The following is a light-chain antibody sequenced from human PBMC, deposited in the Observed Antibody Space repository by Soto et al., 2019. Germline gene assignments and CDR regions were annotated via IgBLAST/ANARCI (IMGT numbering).Light chain of an antibody. Sequence: QSVLTQRASVSGSPGQSIAVSCTGTSSDVVTYTYVSWYQQHPGKAPKLMIYEVSIRPSGVSDRFYGSKSGNTASLSISGLRPEDEGYYYCCSYAGSTTRVVFGGGTNVTVL. V-gene: IGLV2-14*01. CDR1: SSDVVTYTY. CDR2: EVS. CDR3: CSYAGSTTRVV. J-gene: IGLJ2*01.